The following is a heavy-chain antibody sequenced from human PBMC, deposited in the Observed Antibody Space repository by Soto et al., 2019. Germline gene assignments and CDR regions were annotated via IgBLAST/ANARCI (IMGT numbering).Heavy chain of an antibody. CDR1: GGSFSGYY. CDR3: ASLRGAGATTASYYYYGMDV. V-gene: IGHV4-34*01. J-gene: IGHJ6*02. D-gene: IGHD1-26*01. CDR2: INHSGST. Sequence: QVQLQQWGAGLLKPSETLSLTCAVYGGSFSGYYWSWIRQPPGKGLEWIGEINHSGSTNYNPSLKSRVTISVDTSKNQFSLKLSSVTAADTAVYYCASLRGAGATTASYYYYGMDVWGQGTTVTVSS.